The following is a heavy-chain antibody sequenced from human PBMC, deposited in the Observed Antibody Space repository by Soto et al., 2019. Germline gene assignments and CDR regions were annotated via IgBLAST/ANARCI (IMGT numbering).Heavy chain of an antibody. J-gene: IGHJ6*02. V-gene: IGHV1-24*01. Sequence: VKVSCKVSGYTLTELSMHWVRQAPGDGREWMGGFVPEDGETIYAQKVQSRFTMTEDTSTDTSYMELSSLRSEDTTVYYCATAGIVGATKTPYYYYGMDVWGQGTTVTVSS. CDR3: ATAGIVGATKTPYYYYGMDV. CDR1: GYTLTELS. CDR2: FVPEDGET. D-gene: IGHD1-26*01.